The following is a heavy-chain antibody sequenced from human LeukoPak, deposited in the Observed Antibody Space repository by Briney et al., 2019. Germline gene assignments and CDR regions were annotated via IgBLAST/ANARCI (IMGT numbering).Heavy chain of an antibody. J-gene: IGHJ4*02. Sequence: GGSLRLSCAASGFTFSDHYIDWVRQAPGKGLEWVGRARDKANSYTTEYAASVKGRFTFSRDDSKNSVYLRMNSLKIEDTAVYYCTRVQRIVGATILDHWGQGTPVIVSS. CDR3: TRVQRIVGATILDH. D-gene: IGHD1-26*01. CDR1: GFTFSDHY. CDR2: ARDKANSYTT. V-gene: IGHV3-72*01.